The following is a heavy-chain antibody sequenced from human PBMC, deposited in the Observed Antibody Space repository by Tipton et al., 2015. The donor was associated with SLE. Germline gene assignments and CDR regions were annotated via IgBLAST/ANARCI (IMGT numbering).Heavy chain of an antibody. V-gene: IGHV4-59*01. CDR2: IYYSGST. CDR1: GGSISSYY. J-gene: IGHJ3*02. CDR3: ARGGGTRHSSSWYPAFDI. D-gene: IGHD6-13*01. Sequence: TLSLTCTVSGGSISSYYWSWIRQPAGKGLEWIGYIYYSGSTNYNPSLKSRVTISVDTSKNQFSLKLSSVTAADTAVYYCARGGGTRHSSSWYPAFDIWGQGTMVTVSS.